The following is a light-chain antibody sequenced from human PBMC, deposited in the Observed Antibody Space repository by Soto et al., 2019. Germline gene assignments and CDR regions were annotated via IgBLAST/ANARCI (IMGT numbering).Light chain of an antibody. V-gene: IGKV3-15*01. CDR2: GAS. J-gene: IGKJ3*01. CDR3: QQYNNWPNLDST. CDR1: QSVSSK. Sequence: EIVMTQSPATLSVSPGDRATLSCRASQSVSSKLAWYQQKPGQAPRLLIYGASTMASGIPARFSGSGSGTEFTLTISSLQSEDFEVYYCQQYNNWPNLDSTFGPGTKVDIK.